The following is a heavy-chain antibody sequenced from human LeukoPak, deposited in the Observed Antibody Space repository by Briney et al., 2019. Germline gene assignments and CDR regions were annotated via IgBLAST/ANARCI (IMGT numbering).Heavy chain of an antibody. CDR1: GGSISSGGYY. J-gene: IGHJ4*02. D-gene: IGHD6-13*01. CDR2: IYYSGST. V-gene: IGHV4-31*03. Sequence: SQTLSLTCTVSGGSISSGGYYWSWIRQHPGKGLEWIGYIYYSGSTYYNPSLKSRVTISVDTSKNQFSLKLSSVTAADTAVYYCARAEKKLVLGRSVVFDFWGQRTLVTVSS. CDR3: ARAEKKLVLGRSVVFDF.